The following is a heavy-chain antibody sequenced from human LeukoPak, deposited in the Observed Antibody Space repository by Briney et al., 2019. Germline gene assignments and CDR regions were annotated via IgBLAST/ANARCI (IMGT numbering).Heavy chain of an antibody. CDR3: ARGAPVVVVAATADYYYGMDV. CDR2: IWYDGSNK. D-gene: IGHD2-15*01. Sequence: PGRSLRLSCAASGFTFSSYGMHWVRQAPGKGLEWVAVIWYDGSNKYYADSVKGRSTISRDNSKNTLYLQMNSLRAEDTAVYYCARGAPVVVVAATADYYYGMDVWGKGTTVTVSS. V-gene: IGHV3-33*01. CDR1: GFTFSSYG. J-gene: IGHJ6*04.